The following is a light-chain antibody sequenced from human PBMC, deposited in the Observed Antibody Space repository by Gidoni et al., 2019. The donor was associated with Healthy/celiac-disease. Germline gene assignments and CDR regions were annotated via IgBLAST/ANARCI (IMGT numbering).Light chain of an antibody. CDR3: QQRSNWPPIT. V-gene: IGKV3-11*01. CDR2: DAA. Sequence: VLTQLPATLYLSPGERATLSCRASLSVSSYLAWYQQKRGQAPSFLIYDAANRATGIPARFSGSGSGTDFTLTISSLVPEDFAVYYCQQRSNWPPITFGQGTRLEIK. CDR1: LSVSSY. J-gene: IGKJ5*01.